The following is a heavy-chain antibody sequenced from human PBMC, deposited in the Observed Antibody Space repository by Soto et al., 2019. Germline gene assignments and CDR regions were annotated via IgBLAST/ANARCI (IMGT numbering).Heavy chain of an antibody. CDR3: ARGSVDYNFWSGYYSRFYYFDF. V-gene: IGHV4-34*01. Sequence: QVHLQQWGAGLLKSSETLSLTCAVYGGSFSGYYWSWIRQPPGKGLEWIGEINHSGITNYNPSLKGRVTLSVDTSKNQFSLNLTSMTAADTAVYYCARGSVDYNFWSGYYSRFYYFDFWGQGTLVTVSS. CDR1: GGSFSGYY. CDR2: INHSGIT. D-gene: IGHD3-3*01. J-gene: IGHJ4*02.